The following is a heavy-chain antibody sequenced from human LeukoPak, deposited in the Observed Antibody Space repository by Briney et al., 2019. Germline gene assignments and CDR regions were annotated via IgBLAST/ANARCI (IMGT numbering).Heavy chain of an antibody. CDR1: GFTFSAYS. J-gene: IGHJ4*02. CDR2: ISSSSTYI. CDR3: ARGSCSTTNCPSFDY. D-gene: IGHD2-2*01. V-gene: IGHV3-21*01. Sequence: GGSLRLSCAASGFTFSAYSMNWVRQAPGKGLEWVSSISSSSTYIYYADLVKGRFTISRDNAKNSLYPQMGSLRAEDTAVYYCARGSCSTTNCPSFDYWGQGTLVTVSS.